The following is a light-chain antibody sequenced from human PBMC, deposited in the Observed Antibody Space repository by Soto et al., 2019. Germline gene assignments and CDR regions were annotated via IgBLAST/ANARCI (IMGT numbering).Light chain of an antibody. CDR3: SSYTSSVSVL. V-gene: IGLV2-14*01. CDR2: DVT. J-gene: IGLJ2*01. CDR1: SSDVGGYDY. Sequence: QSVLTQPASVSGSPGQSITISCTGTSSDVGGYDYVSWYQQHPGEAPRLMIYDVTNRPSGVSNRFSGSKSGNTASLTISGLQAENEDDYYCSSYTSSVSVLFGGGTKLTVL.